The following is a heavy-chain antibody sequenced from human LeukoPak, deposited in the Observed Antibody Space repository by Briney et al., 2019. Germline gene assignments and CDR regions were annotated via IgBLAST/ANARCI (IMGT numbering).Heavy chain of an antibody. D-gene: IGHD6-13*01. CDR3: ARVGTRYSGSWYYGKLSNSPAYYYYGMDV. V-gene: IGHV3-21*01. CDR2: ISSSSSYI. J-gene: IGHJ6*02. CDR1: GFTFSSYS. Sequence: GGSLRLSCAASGFTFSSYSMNWVRQSPGKGLECVSSISSSSSYIYYADSVKGRFTISRDNAKNSLYLQMNSLRAEDTAVYYCARVGTRYSGSWYYGKLSNSPAYYYYGMDVWGQGTTVTVSS.